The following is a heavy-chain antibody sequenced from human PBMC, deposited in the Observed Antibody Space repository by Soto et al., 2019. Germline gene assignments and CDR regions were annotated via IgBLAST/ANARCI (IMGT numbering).Heavy chain of an antibody. CDR3: ARADWGSVVN. J-gene: IGHJ1*01. Sequence: EVQLVESGGGLVQPGGSLRLSCAASGFNFNFYWMSWVRQAPGKGLECVANINQDGSKTYYVDSVRGRFTISRDNTKNSLYLQMSSLIADDPAVYYCARADWGSVVNWGQGVLATVSS. CDR2: INQDGSKT. D-gene: IGHD7-27*01. CDR1: GFNFNFYW. V-gene: IGHV3-7*05.